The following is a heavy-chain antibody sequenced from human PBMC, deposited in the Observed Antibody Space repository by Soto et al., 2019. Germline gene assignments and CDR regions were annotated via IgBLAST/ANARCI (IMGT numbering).Heavy chain of an antibody. Sequence: PSETLSLTCTVSGGSISSYYWSWIRQPPGKGLEWIGYIYYSGSTNYNPSLKSRVTISVDTSKNQFSLKLSPVTAADTAVYYCARVKPDSKDYGMDVWGQGTTVTVSS. J-gene: IGHJ6*02. D-gene: IGHD4-4*01. V-gene: IGHV4-59*01. CDR3: ARVKPDSKDYGMDV. CDR2: IYYSGST. CDR1: GGSISSYY.